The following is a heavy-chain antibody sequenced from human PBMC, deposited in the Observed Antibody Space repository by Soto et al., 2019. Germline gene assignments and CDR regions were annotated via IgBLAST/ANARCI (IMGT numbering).Heavy chain of an antibody. D-gene: IGHD2-15*01. Sequence: GGSLRLSCAASGFTFSSYAMSWVRQAPGKGLEWVSAISGSGGSTYYADSVKGRFTISRDNSKNTLYLQMNSLRAEDTAVYYCATPVVVAATRVRWELPDLDYWGQGTLVTVSS. CDR3: ATPVVVAATRVRWELPDLDY. CDR2: ISGSGGST. V-gene: IGHV3-23*01. CDR1: GFTFSSYA. J-gene: IGHJ4*02.